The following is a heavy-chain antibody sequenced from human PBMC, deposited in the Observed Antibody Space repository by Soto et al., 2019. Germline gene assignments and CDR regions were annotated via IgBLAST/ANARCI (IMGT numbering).Heavy chain of an antibody. CDR2: ISSNGGST. CDR1: GCTFRSYA. D-gene: IGHD3-22*01. J-gene: IGHJ6*02. CDR3: VKDEAPYYYDSSGYFYGMDV. Sequence: GGSLRLSCSASGCTFRSYAMHWVRQAPGKGLEYVSAISSNGGSTYYADSVKGRFTISRDNSKNTLYLQMSSLRAEDTAVYYCVKDEAPYYYDSSGYFYGMDVWGQGTTVTVSS. V-gene: IGHV3-64D*08.